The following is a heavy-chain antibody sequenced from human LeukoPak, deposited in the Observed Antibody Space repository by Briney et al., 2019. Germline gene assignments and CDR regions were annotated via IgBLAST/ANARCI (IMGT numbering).Heavy chain of an antibody. J-gene: IGHJ4*02. CDR1: GYTFTSYG. CDR3: ARSPRSSWYSFDY. CDR2: INPNSGGT. V-gene: IGHV1-2*06. D-gene: IGHD6-13*01. Sequence: ASVKVSCKASGYTFTSYGISWVRQAPGQGLEWMGRINPNSGGTNYAQKFQGRVTMTRDTSISTAYMELSRLRSDDTAVYYCARSPRSSWYSFDYWGQGTLVTVSS.